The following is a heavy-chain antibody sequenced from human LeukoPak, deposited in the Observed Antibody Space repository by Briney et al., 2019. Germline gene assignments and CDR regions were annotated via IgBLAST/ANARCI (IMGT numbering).Heavy chain of an antibody. V-gene: IGHV4-30-2*01. D-gene: IGHD3-3*01. J-gene: IGHJ2*01. CDR2: IYHSGST. CDR1: GGSISSGGYY. CDR3: ARRTITQIFGVASNWYFDL. Sequence: SQTLSLTCTVSGGSISSGGYYWSWIRQPPGKGLEWIGYIYHSGSTYYNPSLKSRVTISVDRSKNQFSLKLSSVTAADTAVYYCARRTITQIFGVASNWYFDLWGRGTLVTVSS.